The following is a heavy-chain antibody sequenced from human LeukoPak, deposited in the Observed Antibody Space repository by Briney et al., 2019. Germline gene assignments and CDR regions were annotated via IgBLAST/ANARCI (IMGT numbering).Heavy chain of an antibody. CDR1: GFIFSDFY. Sequence: GGSLRLSCAASGFIFSDFYMTWIRQAPGKGLEWISHISGSGRSRDYATSLKGRFTVSRDNAEKQVLLEMNNLTVEDTAMYYCARRYLMAATPLDSWGQGTLVTVTS. CDR2: ISGSGRSR. V-gene: IGHV3-11*01. CDR3: ARRYLMAATPLDS. J-gene: IGHJ5*01. D-gene: IGHD2-15*01.